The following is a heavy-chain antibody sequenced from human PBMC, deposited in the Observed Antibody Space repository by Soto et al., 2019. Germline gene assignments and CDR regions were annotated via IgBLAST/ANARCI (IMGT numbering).Heavy chain of an antibody. CDR3: KTPHVVVVAPPPRRDHYYDYYGMDV. V-gene: IGHV4-4*02. J-gene: IGHJ6*02. CDR1: GGSISSSNW. CDR2: IYHSGST. D-gene: IGHD2-15*01. Sequence: SETLSLTCAVSGGSISSSNWWSWVREPPGKGLEGIGEIYHSGSTNYNPSLKSRVTISVDKSKNQFSLKLSSVTGADVAVYYCKTPHVVVVAPPPRRDHYYDYYGMDVWGQGTRVTVSS.